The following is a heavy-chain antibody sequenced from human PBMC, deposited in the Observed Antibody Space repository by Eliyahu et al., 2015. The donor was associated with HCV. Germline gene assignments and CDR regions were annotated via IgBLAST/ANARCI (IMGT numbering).Heavy chain of an antibody. V-gene: IGHV4-39*01. CDR2: MYYSGST. Sequence: QLQLQESGPGRVKPSETLSLTCSVSGGPISXXSYYWGWIRQPPGKGLDWIGSMYYSGSTYYNPSLKSRVTISVDTSKRQLSLKLKYMTAADTAVYYCARAWEPGSLKYGMDVWGQGTTVTVSS. D-gene: IGHD1-26*01. CDR1: GGPISXXSYY. J-gene: IGHJ6*02. CDR3: ARAWEPGSLKYGMDV.